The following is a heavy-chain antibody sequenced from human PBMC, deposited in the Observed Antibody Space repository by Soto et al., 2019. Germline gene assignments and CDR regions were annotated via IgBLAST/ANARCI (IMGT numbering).Heavy chain of an antibody. V-gene: IGHV4-34*01. Sequence: PSETLSLTCAVYGAPFSGYYWTWIRQPPGKGLEWIGEINHTGSTKYNPSLKSRVTISLDTSKNHFSLSLRSVTAADTAVYYCARGREIFGAVTPFEYWGQGTQVTVSS. D-gene: IGHD3-3*01. CDR1: GAPFSGYY. CDR2: INHTGST. CDR3: ARGREIFGAVTPFEY. J-gene: IGHJ4*02.